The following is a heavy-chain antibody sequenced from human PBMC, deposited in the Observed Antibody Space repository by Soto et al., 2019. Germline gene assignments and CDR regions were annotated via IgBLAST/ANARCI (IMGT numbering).Heavy chain of an antibody. CDR1: GGSISSYY. J-gene: IGHJ6*02. Sequence: SETLSLTCTVSGGSISSYYWSWIRQPPGKGLEWIGYIYYSGSTNYNPSLKSRVTISVDTSKNQFSLKLSSVTAADTAVYYCARDGGGIAVAGTHYYYGMDVWGQGTTVTVSS. V-gene: IGHV4-59*01. D-gene: IGHD6-19*01. CDR3: ARDGGGIAVAGTHYYYGMDV. CDR2: IYYSGST.